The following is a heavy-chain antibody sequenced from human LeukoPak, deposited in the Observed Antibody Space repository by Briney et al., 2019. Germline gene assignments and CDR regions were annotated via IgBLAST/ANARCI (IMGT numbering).Heavy chain of an antibody. CDR2: IYYSGST. Sequence: SETLSLTCTVSGGSISSSNYYWGWVRQPPGKGLEWIATIYYSGSTYYSPSLKSRVTISVDTSKNQFSLKVTSMTAADTAVYYCARRIVGVIDAFDYWGQGALVTVSS. D-gene: IGHD1-26*01. CDR3: ARRIVGVIDAFDY. CDR1: GGSISSSNYY. J-gene: IGHJ4*02. V-gene: IGHV4-39*01.